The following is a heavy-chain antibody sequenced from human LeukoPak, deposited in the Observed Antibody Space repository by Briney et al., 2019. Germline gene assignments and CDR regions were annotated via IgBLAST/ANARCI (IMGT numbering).Heavy chain of an antibody. CDR3: ARDRESSSRSGSYFDY. CDR1: GLRFSSYW. Sequence: GGSLRLSCAASGLRFSSYWMSWVRQTPEKGLEWLANIKQEGGETYYVDSMKGRFTISRDNAKNSLYLQMNSLRVEDTAVYYCARDRESSSRSGSYFDYWGQGTLVTVSS. J-gene: IGHJ4*02. V-gene: IGHV3-7*01. CDR2: IKQEGGET. D-gene: IGHD1-26*01.